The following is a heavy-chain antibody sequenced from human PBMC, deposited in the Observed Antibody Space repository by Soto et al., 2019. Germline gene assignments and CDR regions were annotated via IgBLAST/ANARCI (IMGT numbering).Heavy chain of an antibody. Sequence: EVQLLESGGGLVQPGGSLRLSCAASGFNFGSYAMSWIRQPPGKGLEWVSGISNIGDNTFYANSVKGRFSVSRDNSKNTLFLHLDSLRAEVTAVYYSATRQARAIWGQGPTVSVSS. CDR1: GFNFGSYA. V-gene: IGHV3-23*01. J-gene: IGHJ1*01. CDR2: ISNIGDNT. CDR3: ATRQARAI.